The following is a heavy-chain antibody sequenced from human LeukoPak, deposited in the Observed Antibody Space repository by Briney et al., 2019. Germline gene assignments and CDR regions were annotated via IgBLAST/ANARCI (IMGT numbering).Heavy chain of an antibody. J-gene: IGHJ4*02. CDR1: GYTFTSYD. CDR3: ARGFSATTTRDY. D-gene: IGHD4-17*01. Sequence: GASVNVSCKASGYTFTSYDINWVRQATGQGLEWMGLMNPNSGNTVYAQRFQGRVTMTRSTSISTAYMELSNLRSDDTAVYFCARGFSATTTRDYWGQGTLVTVSS. V-gene: IGHV1-8*01. CDR2: MNPNSGNT.